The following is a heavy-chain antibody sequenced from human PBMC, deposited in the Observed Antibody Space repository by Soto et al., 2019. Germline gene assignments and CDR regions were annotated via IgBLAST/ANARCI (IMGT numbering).Heavy chain of an antibody. CDR2: IYHSGST. CDR1: GGSISSGGYS. CDR3: VRYYDSSGLEGDAFDI. D-gene: IGHD3-22*01. Sequence: PSETLSLTCAVSGGSISSGGYSWSWIRQPPGKGLEWIGYIYHSGSTYYNPSLKSRVTISVDRSKNQFSLKLSSVTAADTAVYYCVRYYDSSGLEGDAFDIWGQGTMVTVSS. J-gene: IGHJ3*02. V-gene: IGHV4-30-2*01.